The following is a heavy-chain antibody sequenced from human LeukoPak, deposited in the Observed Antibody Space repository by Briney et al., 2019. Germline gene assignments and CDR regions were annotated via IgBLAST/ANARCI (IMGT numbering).Heavy chain of an antibody. V-gene: IGHV3-48*03. J-gene: IGHJ4*02. D-gene: IGHD4-23*01. Sequence: GGSLRLSCAASGFTFSSYEMNWVRQAPGKGLEWVSYIGTSGADIYYADSVKGRFTIFRDNAKRSLYLQMNSLRAEDTALYYCARNYGGYSHWGQGTLVTVSS. CDR1: GFTFSSYE. CDR3: ARNYGGYSH. CDR2: IGTSGADI.